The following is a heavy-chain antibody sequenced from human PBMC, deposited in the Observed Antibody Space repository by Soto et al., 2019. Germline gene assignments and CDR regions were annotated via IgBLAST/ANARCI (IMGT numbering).Heavy chain of an antibody. CDR3: ARRFTMVRGATPDDAFEI. V-gene: IGHV1-69*02. J-gene: IGHJ3*02. CDR2: IIPILGIA. CDR1: GGTFSSYT. Sequence: SVKVSCKASGGTFSSYTISWVRQAPGQGLEWMGRIIPILGIANYAQKFQGRVTITADKSTSTAYMELSSLRSEDTAVYYCARRFTMVRGATPDDAFEIWGQGTMVTVSS. D-gene: IGHD3-10*01.